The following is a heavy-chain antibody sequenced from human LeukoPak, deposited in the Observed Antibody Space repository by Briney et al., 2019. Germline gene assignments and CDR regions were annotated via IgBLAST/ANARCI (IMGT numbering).Heavy chain of an antibody. D-gene: IGHD5-24*01. V-gene: IGHV3-74*01. CDR2: IKTDGSTI. J-gene: IGHJ4*02. Sequence: PGGSLRLSCAASGFIFSNYWMHWVRQAPGKGLVWVSRIKTDGSTITYADSVKGRFTISRDNSKNTLYLQMNSLRAEDTAVYYCARDSCRREMATITCDFDYWGQGTLVTVSS. CDR3: ARDSCRREMATITCDFDY. CDR1: GFIFSNYW.